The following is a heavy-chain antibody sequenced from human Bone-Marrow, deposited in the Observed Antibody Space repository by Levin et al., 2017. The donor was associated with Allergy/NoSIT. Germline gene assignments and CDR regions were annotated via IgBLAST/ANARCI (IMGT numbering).Heavy chain of an antibody. CDR2: FDPEDGEA. CDR1: GYPLTDFY. J-gene: IGHJ4*02. Sequence: ASVKVSCKVSGYPLTDFYMHWVRQAPGKGLEWMGGFDPEDGEAIYAPKFQGRVTMTEDTSTDTAYMELRSLTYEDTAVYWCATDYDYWGQGTQVTVSS. CDR3: ATDYDY. V-gene: IGHV1-24*01.